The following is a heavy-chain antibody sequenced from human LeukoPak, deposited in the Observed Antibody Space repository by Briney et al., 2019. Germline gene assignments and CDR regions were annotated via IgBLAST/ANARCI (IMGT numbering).Heavy chain of an antibody. CDR1: GGSISSSSYY. CDR3: ARGVRGYYMDV. D-gene: IGHD3-16*01. J-gene: IGHJ6*03. CDR2: ISSSGSII. Sequence: LSLTCTVSGGSISSSSYYWGWIRQPPGKGLEWVSYISSSGSIIYYADSVKGRFTISRDNAKNSLYLKMNSLRAEDTAVYYCARGVRGYYMDVWGKGTTVTISS. V-gene: IGHV3-11*04.